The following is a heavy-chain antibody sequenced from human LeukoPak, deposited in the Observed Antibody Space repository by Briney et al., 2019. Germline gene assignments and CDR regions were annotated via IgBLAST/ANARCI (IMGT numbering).Heavy chain of an antibody. J-gene: IGHJ4*02. V-gene: IGHV3-21*01. CDR2: ISSSSSYI. CDR1: GFTFSSYS. D-gene: IGHD5-18*01. CDR3: ARYSYGTWYFDY. Sequence: PGGSLRLSCAASGFTFSSYSMNWVRQAPGKGLEWVSYISSSSSYIYYADSVKGRCTISRDNAKNSLYLQMNSLRAEDTAVYYCARYSYGTWYFDYWGQGTLVTVSS.